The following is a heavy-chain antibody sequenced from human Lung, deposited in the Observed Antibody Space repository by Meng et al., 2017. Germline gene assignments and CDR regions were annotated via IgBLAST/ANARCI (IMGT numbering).Heavy chain of an antibody. CDR1: GFTFSSYA. V-gene: IGHV3-23*01. Sequence: EVQLLESGGGLVQPGGSPRLFCVASGFTFSSYAMTWVRQVPGKGLEWVSSISGSGGSTYYADSVRGRFTISRDNSKNTVYLQMNSLRAEDTAIYYCVRRIEYSSSSGYWGQGTLVTVSS. CDR2: ISGSGGST. D-gene: IGHD6-6*01. J-gene: IGHJ4*02. CDR3: VRRIEYSSSSGY.